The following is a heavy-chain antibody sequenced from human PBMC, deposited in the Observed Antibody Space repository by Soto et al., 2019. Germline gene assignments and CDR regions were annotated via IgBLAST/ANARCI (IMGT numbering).Heavy chain of an antibody. J-gene: IGHJ5*02. V-gene: IGHV4-59*01. CDR1: GGSISSYY. CDR3: ARGGRNWFDP. CDR2: IYYSGST. Sequence: SETLSLTCTVSGGSISSYYWSWIRQPPGKGLEWIGYIYYSGSTNYNPSLKSRVTITVDTSKNQFSLKLSSVTAADTDVYYCARGGRNWFDPWGQGTLVTVSS.